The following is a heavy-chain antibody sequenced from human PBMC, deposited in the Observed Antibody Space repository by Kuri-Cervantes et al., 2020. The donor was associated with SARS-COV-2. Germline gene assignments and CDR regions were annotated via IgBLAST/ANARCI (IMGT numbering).Heavy chain of an antibody. Sequence: GESLKISCAASGFTFSSYAMTWVRQAPGKGLEWVSGLSGGGGITRYADSVKGRFTISRDNSKNTLYLQMSGLRAEDTAVYYCAKSPSTLRYFDWLPTEAYYYGMDVWGQGNTVNVSS. CDR2: LSGGGGIT. J-gene: IGHJ6*02. V-gene: IGHV3-23*01. D-gene: IGHD3-9*01. CDR3: AKSPSTLRYFDWLPTEAYYYGMDV. CDR1: GFTFSSYA.